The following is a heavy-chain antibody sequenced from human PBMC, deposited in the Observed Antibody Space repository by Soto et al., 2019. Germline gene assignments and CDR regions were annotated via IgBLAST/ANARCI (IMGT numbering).Heavy chain of an antibody. D-gene: IGHD2-21*01. V-gene: IGHV4-38-2*02. J-gene: IGHJ4*02. Sequence: SATLSLTCSVSGYSISSGYYWGWIRQAPGKGLEWIGNIHHSGSTYYNPSLESRVTISIDTSKNQFSLRLTSVTAADTAIYYCARDISASDGDYWGQGTLVTVS. CDR3: ARDISASDGDY. CDR1: GYSISSGYY. CDR2: IHHSGST.